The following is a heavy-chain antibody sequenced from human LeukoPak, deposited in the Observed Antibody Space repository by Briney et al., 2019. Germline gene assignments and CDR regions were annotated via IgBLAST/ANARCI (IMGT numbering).Heavy chain of an antibody. CDR2: ISWNSGDI. J-gene: IGHJ3*02. CDR1: GFTFDDYA. D-gene: IGHD2-2*01. Sequence: GGSLRLSCAASGFTFDDYAMHWVRHAPGKGLEWVSGISWNSGDIVYADSVKGRFTISRDNAKNSLYLQMNSLRAEDTAVYYCAREAVVPAAISGAFDIWGQGTMVTVSS. V-gene: IGHV3-9*01. CDR3: AREAVVPAAISGAFDI.